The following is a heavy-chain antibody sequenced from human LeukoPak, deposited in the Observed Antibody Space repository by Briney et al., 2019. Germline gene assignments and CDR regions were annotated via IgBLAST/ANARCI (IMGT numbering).Heavy chain of an antibody. CDR3: ARNSRRTMAVDY. J-gene: IGHJ4*02. V-gene: IGHV3-33*08. Sequence: GGSLRLSCAASGFTFSVYFMGWVRQAPGKGLEWVAVIWYDGSNKYYADSVKGRFTISRDNSKNTLYLQMNSLRAEDTAVYYCARNSRRTMAVDYWGQGTLVTVSS. CDR1: GFTFSVYF. CDR2: IWYDGSNK. D-gene: IGHD2-2*01.